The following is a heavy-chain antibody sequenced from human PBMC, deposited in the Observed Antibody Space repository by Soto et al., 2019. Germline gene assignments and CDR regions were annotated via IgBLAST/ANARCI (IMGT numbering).Heavy chain of an antibody. CDR3: ARTQWRYFDY. D-gene: IGHD2-8*01. CDR2: ISYDGSNK. J-gene: IGHJ4*02. Sequence: GGSLRLSCAASGFTFSSYAMHWVRQAPGKGLEWVAVISYDGSNKYYADSVKGRFTISRDNSKNTLYLQMNSLRAEDTAVYYCARTQWRYFDYWGQGTLVTFSS. CDR1: GFTFSSYA. V-gene: IGHV3-30-3*01.